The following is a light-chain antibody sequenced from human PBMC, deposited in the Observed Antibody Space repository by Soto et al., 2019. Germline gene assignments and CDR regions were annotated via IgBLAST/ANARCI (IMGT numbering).Light chain of an antibody. Sequence: EIVLTQSPGTLSLSPGERATLPCRASQSISSSYLAWYQQKPGQAPRLLIYAASSRATGIPDRFSGSGSGTDFTLTISRLEPEDFAVYYCQQYGSSSYTFGQGTQLEIK. J-gene: IGKJ2*01. V-gene: IGKV3-20*01. CDR2: AAS. CDR1: QSISSSY. CDR3: QQYGSSSYT.